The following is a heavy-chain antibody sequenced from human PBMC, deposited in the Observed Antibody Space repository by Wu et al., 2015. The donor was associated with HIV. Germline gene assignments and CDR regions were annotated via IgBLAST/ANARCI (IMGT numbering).Heavy chain of an antibody. CDR2: INPNSGGT. CDR3: AXAYSTGWYSDY. Sequence: QVQLVQSGAEVKKLGASVKVSCKASGYTFTDYYIHWVRQAPRQGLEWMGWINPNSGGTNYAQKFQGRVTMTRDTSISTAYMELSRLKYDDTAVYYCAXAYSTGWYSDYWGQGTLVTVSS. V-gene: IGHV1-2*02. CDR1: GYTFTDYY. D-gene: IGHD6-19*01. J-gene: IGHJ4*01.